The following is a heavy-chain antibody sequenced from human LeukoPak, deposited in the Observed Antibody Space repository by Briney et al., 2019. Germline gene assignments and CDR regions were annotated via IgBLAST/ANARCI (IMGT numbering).Heavy chain of an antibody. Sequence: ASLKCSCKASGYTFTSYGISWVRQAPGQGLEWMGWIRVYNGNTNYAQKLQGRVTMTTDTSTSTAYMELRSLRSDDTAVYYCAREHYGSGSYLGDYWGQGTLVTVSS. CDR3: AREHYGSGSYLGDY. CDR1: GYTFTSYG. CDR2: IRVYNGNT. J-gene: IGHJ4*02. V-gene: IGHV1-18*01. D-gene: IGHD3-10*01.